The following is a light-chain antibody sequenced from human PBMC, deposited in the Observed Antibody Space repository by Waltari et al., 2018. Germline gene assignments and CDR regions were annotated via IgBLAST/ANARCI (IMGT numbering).Light chain of an antibody. CDR2: GAS. CDR1: QSISRD. Sequence: EIVMTQSPATLSVSPGESATLSCTASQSISRDLAGYQQKPGQAPRLLISGASTRATGISGRFSGSGSGTDFTLTITSLQSEDFAVYYCQQYNDWPLTFGGGTKVEIK. V-gene: IGKV3-15*01. CDR3: QQYNDWPLT. J-gene: IGKJ4*01.